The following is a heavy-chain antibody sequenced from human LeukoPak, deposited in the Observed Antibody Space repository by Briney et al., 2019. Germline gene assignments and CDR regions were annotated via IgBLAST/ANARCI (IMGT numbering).Heavy chain of an antibody. CDR3: ARKRVAVAGTGGAFDI. CDR2: IIPIFGTA. J-gene: IGHJ3*02. V-gene: IGHV1-69*13. D-gene: IGHD6-19*01. Sequence: GASVKVSCKASGGTFSSYAISWVRQAPGQGLEWMGGIIPIFGTANYAQKFQGRVTITADESTSTAYLELSGLRSEDTAVYYCARKRVAVAGTGGAFDIWGQGTMVTVSS. CDR1: GGTFSSYA.